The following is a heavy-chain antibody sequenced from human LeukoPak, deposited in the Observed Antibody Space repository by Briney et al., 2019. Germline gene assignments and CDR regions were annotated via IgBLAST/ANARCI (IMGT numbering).Heavy chain of an antibody. CDR3: ARGGDYGDYFDY. D-gene: IGHD4-17*01. CDR1: GGSFSGYY. Sequence: SETLSLTCAVYGGSFSGYYWSWIRKPPGKGMEWIGEINHSGSTNYNPSLKSRVTISVDTSKNQFSLKLSSVTAADTAVYYCARGGDYGDYFDYWGQGTLVTGSS. CDR2: INHSGST. V-gene: IGHV4-34*01. J-gene: IGHJ4*02.